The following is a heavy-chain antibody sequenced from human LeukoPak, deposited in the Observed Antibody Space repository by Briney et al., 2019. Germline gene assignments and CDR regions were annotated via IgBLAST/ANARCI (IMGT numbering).Heavy chain of an antibody. CDR3: VKDTIFTVDPFDY. D-gene: IGHD3-3*01. CDR2: ISGGGGST. V-gene: IGHV3-23*01. Sequence: PGGSLRLSCAASGFTFSSYAMSWVRQAPGRGLEWVSAISGGGGSTYYEDSVKGRFTVSRDNSKNTLYLEMNSLRAEDTAVYYCVKDTIFTVDPFDYWGQGTLVTVSS. J-gene: IGHJ4*02. CDR1: GFTFSSYA.